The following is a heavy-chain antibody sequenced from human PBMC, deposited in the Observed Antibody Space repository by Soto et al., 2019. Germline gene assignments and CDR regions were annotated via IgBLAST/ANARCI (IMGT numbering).Heavy chain of an antibody. CDR1: GFTFSSYG. D-gene: IGHD3-22*01. J-gene: IGHJ4*02. CDR2: ISYDGSNK. CDR3: AKWHTYYYDSRGFSGFDC. Sequence: GGSLRLSCAASGFTFSSYGMHWVRQAPGKGLEWVAVISYDGSNKYYADSVKGRFTISRDNSKNTLYLQMNSLRAGDTAAYYCAKWHTYYYDSRGFSGFDCWGRGTLVTVSS. V-gene: IGHV3-30*18.